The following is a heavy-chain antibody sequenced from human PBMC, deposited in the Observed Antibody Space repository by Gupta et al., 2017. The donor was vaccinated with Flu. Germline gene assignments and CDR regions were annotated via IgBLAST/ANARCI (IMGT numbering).Heavy chain of an antibody. CDR1: GFIFSSYG. J-gene: IGHJ4*02. V-gene: IGHV3-33*01. Sequence: QVQLVESGGGVVQPGRSLRLSCTASGFIFSSYGMQWVRQAPGKGLQWVASIWYDGSRKHYGDSVKGRFTISRDDFNNTLYLQMNGLRAEDTAVYYCARDMVRGIDYWGQGTLVTVSS. CDR2: IWYDGSRK. CDR3: ARDMVRGIDY. D-gene: IGHD3-10*01.